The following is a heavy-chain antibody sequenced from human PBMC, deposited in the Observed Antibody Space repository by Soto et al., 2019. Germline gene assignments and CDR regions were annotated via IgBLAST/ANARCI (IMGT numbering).Heavy chain of an antibody. CDR1: GGSISSYY. Sequence: SETLSLSCTVSGGSISSYYWSWIRQPPGKGLEWIGYIYYSGSTNYNPSLKSRVTISVDTSKNQFSLKLSSVTAADTAVYYCARDGRSSWLGYWGQGTLVTVS. V-gene: IGHV4-59*01. D-gene: IGHD6-13*01. CDR3: ARDGRSSWLGY. CDR2: IYYSGST. J-gene: IGHJ4*02.